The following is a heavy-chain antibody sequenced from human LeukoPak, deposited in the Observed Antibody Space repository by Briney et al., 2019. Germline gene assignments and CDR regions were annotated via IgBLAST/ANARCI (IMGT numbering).Heavy chain of an antibody. J-gene: IGHJ6*04. CDR3: ARGPLRCSGGSCYSDYYYYGMDV. Sequence: GGSLRLSCAASGFTFSSYEMNWVRQAPGKGLEGVSYISSSGSTIYYADSVKGRFTISRDNAKNSLYLQLNSLRAEDTAVYYCARGPLRCSGGSCYSDYYYYGMDVWGKGTTVTVSS. D-gene: IGHD2-15*01. CDR2: ISSSGSTI. V-gene: IGHV3-48*03. CDR1: GFTFSSYE.